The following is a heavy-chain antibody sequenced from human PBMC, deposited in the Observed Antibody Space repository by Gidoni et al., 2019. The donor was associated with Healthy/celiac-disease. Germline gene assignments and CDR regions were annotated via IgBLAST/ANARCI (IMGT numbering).Heavy chain of an antibody. CDR1: GFTFSSYA. D-gene: IGHD3-22*01. Sequence: EVQLLESGGALVQPGGSLRLSCAASGFTFSSYAMSWVRQVPGKGLEWVSLISGIGGSTYYADSVKGRFTISRDNSKNTLYLQMNSLRAEDTAVYYCAKDKAMILVVNDAFDIWGQGTMVTVSS. CDR3: AKDKAMILVVNDAFDI. V-gene: IGHV3-23*01. CDR2: ISGIGGST. J-gene: IGHJ3*02.